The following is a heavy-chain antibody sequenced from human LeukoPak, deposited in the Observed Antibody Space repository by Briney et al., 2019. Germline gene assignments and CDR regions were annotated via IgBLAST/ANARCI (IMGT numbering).Heavy chain of an antibody. CDR2: ISYDGSNK. CDR3: TKDHSTIHYYYMDV. Sequence: PGRSLRLSCAASGFTFSSYAMHWVRQAPGKGLEWVAVISYDGSNKYYADSVKGRFTISRDNSKNTLYLQMNSLRAEDTAVYYCTKDHSTIHYYYMDVWGKGTTVTVSS. D-gene: IGHD3-3*01. CDR1: GFTFSSYA. V-gene: IGHV3-30-3*01. J-gene: IGHJ6*03.